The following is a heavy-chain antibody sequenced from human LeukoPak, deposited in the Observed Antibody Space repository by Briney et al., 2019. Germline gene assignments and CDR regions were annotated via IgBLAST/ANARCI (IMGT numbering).Heavy chain of an antibody. J-gene: IGHJ4*02. CDR3: ARVLVDYFDY. V-gene: IGHV3-21*01. CDR2: ISSSSSYI. CDR1: GFTFNSYS. Sequence: PGGSLRLSCAASGFTFNSYSMKWVRPAPGKGLEWVSSISSSSSYIYYAGSVKGRFTISRDNAKNSLYLQMNSLRAEDTAVYYCARVLVDYFDYWGQGTLVTVSS.